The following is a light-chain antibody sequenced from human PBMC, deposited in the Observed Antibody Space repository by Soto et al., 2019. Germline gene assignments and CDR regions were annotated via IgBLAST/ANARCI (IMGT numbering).Light chain of an antibody. CDR1: NSDVGGYNY. V-gene: IGLV2-14*03. CDR3: SSFASSIPLV. CDR2: DVT. Sequence: QSALTQPASVSGSPGQSITISCTGSNSDVGGYNYVSWYQQHPGKAPKLMICDVTNRPSGVSNRFSGSKSGNTASLTISGLQTEDEADYYCSSFASSIPLVFGGGTQLPVL. J-gene: IGLJ2*01.